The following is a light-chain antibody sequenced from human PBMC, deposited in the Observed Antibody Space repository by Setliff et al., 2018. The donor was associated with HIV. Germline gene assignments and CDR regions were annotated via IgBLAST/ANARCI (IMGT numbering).Light chain of an antibody. CDR1: SSDVGGYNY. V-gene: IGLV2-8*01. Sequence: QSALTQSPSASGSPGQSVTISCTGTSSDVGGYNYVSWHQQHPGKAPKVIIYEVSKRPSGVPDRFSGSKSGNTASLTVSGLQAEDEADYYCSSYAGSFYVFGSGTKVTVL. CDR2: EVS. J-gene: IGLJ1*01. CDR3: SSYAGSFYV.